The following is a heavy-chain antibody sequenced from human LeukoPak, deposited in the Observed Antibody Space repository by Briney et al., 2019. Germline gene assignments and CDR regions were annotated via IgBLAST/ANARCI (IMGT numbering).Heavy chain of an antibody. CDR3: ARGEIVVVPAAITNYYYYGMDV. Sequence: ASVKVSCKASGYTFTSYDISWVRQATGQGLEWMGWMNPNSGNTGYAQKFQGRVTMTRNTSISTAYMELSSLRSEDTAVYYCARGEIVVVPAAITNYYYYGMDVWGQGTTVTVSS. V-gene: IGHV1-8*01. J-gene: IGHJ6*02. D-gene: IGHD2-2*01. CDR2: MNPNSGNT. CDR1: GYTFTSYD.